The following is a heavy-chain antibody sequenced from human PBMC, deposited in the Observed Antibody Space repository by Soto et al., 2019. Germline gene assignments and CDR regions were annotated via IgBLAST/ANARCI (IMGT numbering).Heavy chain of an antibody. V-gene: IGHV3-7*01. Sequence: EVQLVESGGGLVQPGGSLRLSCAASGFTFSTYWMSWVRQAPGKGLEGVANIKQDGSHKFYVDSVKGRFTMSRDNAKNSLYLQMSSLRAEDTAVYYCARGSSVYDSSGYAFDYWGQGSLVTVSS. CDR3: ARGSSVYDSSGYAFDY. D-gene: IGHD3-22*01. CDR1: GFTFSTYW. J-gene: IGHJ4*02. CDR2: IKQDGSHK.